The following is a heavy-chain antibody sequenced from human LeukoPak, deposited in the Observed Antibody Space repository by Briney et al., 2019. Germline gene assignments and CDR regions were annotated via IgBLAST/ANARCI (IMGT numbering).Heavy chain of an antibody. CDR3: ARDPHYGAGYYYYYYMDV. V-gene: IGHV3-23*01. Sequence: GGSLRLSCAASGFTFSSYGMSWVRQAPGKGLEWVSAISGSGGSTYYADSVKGRFTISRDNSKNTLYLQMNSLRAEDTAVYYCARDPHYGAGYYYYYYMDVWGKGTSVTVSS. CDR2: ISGSGGST. CDR1: GFTFSSYG. J-gene: IGHJ6*03. D-gene: IGHD3-10*01.